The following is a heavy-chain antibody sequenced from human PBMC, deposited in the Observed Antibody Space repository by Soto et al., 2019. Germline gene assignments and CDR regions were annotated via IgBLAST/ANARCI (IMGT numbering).Heavy chain of an antibody. J-gene: IGHJ5*02. CDR1: GGSISSSSYY. V-gene: IGHV4-39*01. CDR3: ARTNRDWFDP. Sequence: PSETLSLTCTVSGGSISSSSYYCGCIRQPPGKGLEWIGSIYYIGSTYYNPSLKSRVTISVDTSKNQFSLKLSSVTAADTAVYYCARTNRDWFDPWGQGTLVTVSS. CDR2: IYYIGST.